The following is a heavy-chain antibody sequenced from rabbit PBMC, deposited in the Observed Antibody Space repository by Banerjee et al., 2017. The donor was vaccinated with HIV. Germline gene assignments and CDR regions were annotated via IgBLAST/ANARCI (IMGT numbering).Heavy chain of an antibody. V-gene: IGHV1S40*01. J-gene: IGHJ4*01. CDR3: VRDDAGSAYGFKL. CDR2: INTGSSGST. D-gene: IGHD4-2*01. Sequence: QSLEESGGDLVKPGASLTLTCKASGFSLSGNYWICWVRQAPGKGLEWIGCINTGSSGSTVYASWAKGRFTISSHNAQNTLYLQLNSLTAADTATYFCVRDDAGSAYGFKLWGPGTLVTVS. CDR1: GFSLSGNYW.